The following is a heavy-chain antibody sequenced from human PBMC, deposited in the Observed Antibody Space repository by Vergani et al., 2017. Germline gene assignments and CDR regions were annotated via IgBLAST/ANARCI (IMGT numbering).Heavy chain of an antibody. D-gene: IGHD2-2*01. V-gene: IGHV3-23*01. CDR1: GFTFSSYA. CDR2: ISGSGGST. Sequence: EVQLLESGGGLVQPGGSPRLSCAASGFTFSSYATSWVRQAPGKGLEWVSAISGSGGSTYYADSVKGRFTISRDNSKDTLYLQMNSLRAEDTAVYHCAKEGMGYCSSTSCPPHYYYYYMDVWGKGTTVTVSS. CDR3: AKEGMGYCSSTSCPPHYYYYYMDV. J-gene: IGHJ6*03.